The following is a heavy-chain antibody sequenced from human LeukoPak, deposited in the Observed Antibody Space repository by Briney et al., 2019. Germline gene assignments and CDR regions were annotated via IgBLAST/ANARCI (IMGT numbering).Heavy chain of an antibody. CDR2: IYYSGST. CDR3: ARDGGYSYGYYYYMDV. J-gene: IGHJ6*03. D-gene: IGHD5-18*01. Sequence: SETLSLTCTVSGGSISSYYWSWIRQPPGKRLEWIGYIYYSGSTNYNPSLKSRVTISVDTSKNQFSLKLSSVTAADTAVYYCARDGGYSYGYYYYMDVWGKGTTVTVSS. CDR1: GGSISSYY. V-gene: IGHV4-59*01.